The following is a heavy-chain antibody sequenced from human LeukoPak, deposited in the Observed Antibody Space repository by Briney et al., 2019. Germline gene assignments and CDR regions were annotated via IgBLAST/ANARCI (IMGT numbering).Heavy chain of an antibody. CDR1: GFTFRSYG. V-gene: IGHV3-33*03. D-gene: IGHD3-10*02. CDR3: AELGITMIGGV. J-gene: IGHJ6*04. Sequence: GGALRLSCVAAGFTFRSYGIPWGRPAPGKGVEGLAFIWYNEITKDYADSVKGRFTISRDNAKNSLYLQMNSLRAEDTAVYYCAELGITMIGGVWGKGTTVTISS. CDR2: IWYNEITK.